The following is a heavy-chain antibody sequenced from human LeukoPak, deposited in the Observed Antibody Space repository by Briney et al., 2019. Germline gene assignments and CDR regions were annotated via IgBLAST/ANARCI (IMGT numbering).Heavy chain of an antibody. V-gene: IGHV3-7*01. CDR1: GFTFSGYW. D-gene: IGHD3-22*01. CDR2: IKNDGSEK. J-gene: IGHJ4*02. CDR3: ARGSSYYDISGYYTDY. Sequence: GGSLRLSCAASGFTFSGYWMTWVRQAPGKGLEWVANIKNDGSEKYYVDSVKGRFTISRDNAKNSLYLQMNGLRAEDTAVYYCARGSSYYDISGYYTDYWGQGTLVAVSS.